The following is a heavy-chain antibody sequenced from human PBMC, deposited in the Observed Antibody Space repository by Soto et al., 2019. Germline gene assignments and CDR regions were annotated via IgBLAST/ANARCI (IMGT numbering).Heavy chain of an antibody. CDR3: ARDVAPFGRPRAYYYYYGMDV. CDR1: GGSISSGDYY. CDR2: IYYSGST. J-gene: IGHJ6*02. V-gene: IGHV4-30-4*01. D-gene: IGHD2-15*01. Sequence: QVQLQESGPGLVKPSQTLSLTCTVSGGSISSGDYYWSWIRQPPGKGLEWIGYIYYSGSTYYNPSLKSRVTISVDTSKNQFSLKLSSVTAADTAVYYCARDVAPFGRPRAYYYYYGMDVWGQGTTVTVSS.